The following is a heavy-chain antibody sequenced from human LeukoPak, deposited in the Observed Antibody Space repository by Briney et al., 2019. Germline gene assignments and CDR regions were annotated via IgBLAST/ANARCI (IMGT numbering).Heavy chain of an antibody. V-gene: IGHV3-11*01. J-gene: IGHJ3*02. CDR1: GFTFSDYY. Sequence: PGGSLRLSCAASGFTFSDYYMSWPRQAPEKGLEWVSYISSSGSTIYYADSVKGRFTISRDNAKNSLYLQMNSLRAEDTAVYYCAAIDSGGAFDIWGQGTMVTASS. CDR3: AAIDSGGAFDI. CDR2: ISSSGSTI. D-gene: IGHD3-16*01.